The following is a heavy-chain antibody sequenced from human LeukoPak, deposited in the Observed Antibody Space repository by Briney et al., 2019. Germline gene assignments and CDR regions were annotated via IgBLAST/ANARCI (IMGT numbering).Heavy chain of an antibody. CDR3: ARGPRVPAPTYYFDC. V-gene: IGHV3-23*01. D-gene: IGHD2-2*01. J-gene: IGHJ4*02. Sequence: PGGSLRLSCAASGFTYSSYAMTWVRQAPGKGLEWVSALSGSGGSTFYADSVKGRFTISRDNSKNTLFLQMNSLRAEDTAVYYCARGPRVPAPTYYFDCWGQGTLVTVSS. CDR2: LSGSGGST. CDR1: GFTYSSYA.